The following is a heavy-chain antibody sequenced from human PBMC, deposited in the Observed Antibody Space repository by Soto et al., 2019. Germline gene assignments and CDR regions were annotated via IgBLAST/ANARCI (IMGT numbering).Heavy chain of an antibody. D-gene: IGHD1-7*01. Sequence: GSLRLSCAASGFTFSGSAMHWVRQASGKGLEWVGRIRSKANSYATAYAASVKGRFTISRDDSKNTAYLQMNSLKTEDTAVYYCTTITGTTSSNFDYWGQGTLVTVSS. CDR2: IRSKANSYAT. J-gene: IGHJ4*02. V-gene: IGHV3-73*01. CDR3: TTITGTTSSNFDY. CDR1: GFTFSGSA.